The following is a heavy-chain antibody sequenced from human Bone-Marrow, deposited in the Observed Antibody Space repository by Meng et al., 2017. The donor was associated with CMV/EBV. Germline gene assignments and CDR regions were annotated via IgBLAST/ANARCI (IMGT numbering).Heavy chain of an antibody. V-gene: IGHV3-15*01. J-gene: IGHJ4*02. CDR2: LKSKLDGGTT. D-gene: IGHD3-22*01. Sequence: GESLKISCAASGFTFSSYEMNWVRQAPGKGLEWVGRLKSKLDGGTTDYASPVRGRFIISRDASKSTLYLQINSLKAENTAVYFCTIETPYYDSTGYSFAYWGQGTLVTVSS. CDR3: TIETPYYDSTGYSFAY. CDR1: GFTFSSYE.